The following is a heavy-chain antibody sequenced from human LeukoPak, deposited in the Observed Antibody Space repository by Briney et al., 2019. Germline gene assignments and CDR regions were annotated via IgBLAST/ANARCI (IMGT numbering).Heavy chain of an antibody. Sequence: SETLSLTCTVSGGSISSSSYYWGWIRQPPGKGLEWIGSIYYSGSTYYNPSLKRRVTISVDTSKNQFSPKLSSVTAADTAVYYCARRPKVYYYYGMDVWGQGTTVTVSS. CDR1: GGSISSSSYY. J-gene: IGHJ6*02. CDR2: IYYSGST. V-gene: IGHV4-39*01. CDR3: ARRPKVYYYYGMDV.